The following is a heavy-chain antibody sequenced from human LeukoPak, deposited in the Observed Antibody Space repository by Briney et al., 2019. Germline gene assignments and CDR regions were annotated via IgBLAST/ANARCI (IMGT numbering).Heavy chain of an antibody. V-gene: IGHV4-59*01. CDR1: GGSISSYY. CDR3: ARTQGYDFWSGYDDAFDI. D-gene: IGHD3-3*01. J-gene: IGHJ3*02. CDR2: IYYSGST. Sequence: IPSETLSLTCTASGGSISSYYWSWIRQPPGKGLEWSGYIYYSGSTNYNPSLKSRVTISVDTSKNHFSLKVSSVTAADTAVYYCARTQGYDFWSGYDDAFDIWGQGTMVTVSS.